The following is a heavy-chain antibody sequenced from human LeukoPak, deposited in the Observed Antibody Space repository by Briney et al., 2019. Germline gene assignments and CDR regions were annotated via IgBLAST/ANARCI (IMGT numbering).Heavy chain of an antibody. CDR2: INHSGST. CDR1: GGSFSGYH. Sequence: SETLSLTCAVYGGSFSGYHWSWIRQPPGKGLEWIGEINHSGSTNYNPSLKSRVTISVDTSKNQFSLKLSSVTAADTAVYYCARVVSAMPNWFDPWGQGTLVTVSS. CDR3: ARVVSAMPNWFDP. J-gene: IGHJ5*02. V-gene: IGHV4-34*01. D-gene: IGHD2-2*01.